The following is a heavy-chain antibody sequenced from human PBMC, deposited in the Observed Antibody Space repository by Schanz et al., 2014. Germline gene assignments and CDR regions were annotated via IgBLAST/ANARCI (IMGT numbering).Heavy chain of an antibody. CDR3: ARDRRRYCSTASCLHDNWFDP. CDR1: GGTFSTYP. Sequence: QLQLVQSGAEVKKPGSSMKVSCKASGGTFSTYPINWLRQAPGQGLEWMGRISANNGNTNYAQKVQGRVTMTTDTSTGTAYMELRSLRSDDTAVYYCARDRRRYCSTASCLHDNWFDPWGQGTLVIVSS. D-gene: IGHD2-2*01. CDR2: ISANNGNT. V-gene: IGHV1-18*04. J-gene: IGHJ5*02.